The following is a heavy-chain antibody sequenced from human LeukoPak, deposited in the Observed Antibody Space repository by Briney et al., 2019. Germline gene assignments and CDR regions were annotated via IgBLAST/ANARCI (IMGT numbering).Heavy chain of an antibody. J-gene: IGHJ4*02. CDR2: ISGYNGVT. CDR1: GYTFTSYG. V-gene: IGHV1-18*01. CDR3: ARDFSNFADF. Sequence: ASVKVSRKTSGYTFTSYGYSWVRQAPGQGLAWMGWISGYNGVTRYPQTFQDRITMTTDTSASTLYMELKNLTSDDAAVYFCARDFSNFADFWGQGTLITVS. D-gene: IGHD1-7*01.